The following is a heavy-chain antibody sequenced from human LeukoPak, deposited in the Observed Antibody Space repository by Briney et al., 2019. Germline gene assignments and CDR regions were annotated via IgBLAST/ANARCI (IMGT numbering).Heavy chain of an antibody. CDR3: ARLLGRLNTVTTLAYDY. D-gene: IGHD4-17*01. Sequence: GESLQISCKGSGYTSTSYWIGWVRQMPGKGLEWMGIIWPGDSDTRYSPSFQGQVTISADKSISTAYLQWSSLRASDTAMYHCARLLGRLNTVTTLAYDYWGQGTLVTVSS. J-gene: IGHJ4*02. V-gene: IGHV5-51*01. CDR2: IWPGDSDT. CDR1: GYTSTSYW.